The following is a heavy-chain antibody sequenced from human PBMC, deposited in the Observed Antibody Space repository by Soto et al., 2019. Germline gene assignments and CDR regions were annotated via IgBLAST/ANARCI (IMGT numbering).Heavy chain of an antibody. J-gene: IGHJ5*02. CDR2: IFYSGST. V-gene: IGHV4-30-4*01. CDR1: GGSISSGDYY. D-gene: IGHD6-6*01. CDR3: ARAPWSRSSVGWFDL. Sequence: PSETLSLTCTVSGGSISSGDYYWSWIRQPPGKGLEWIGYIFYSGSTYYNPSLKSRVIISVDTSKNQFSLKLSSVTAADTAVYYCARAPWSRSSVGWFDLWGQGTLVTVSS.